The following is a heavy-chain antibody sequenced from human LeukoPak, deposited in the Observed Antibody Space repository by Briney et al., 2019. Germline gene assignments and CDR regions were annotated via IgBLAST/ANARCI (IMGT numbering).Heavy chain of an antibody. CDR1: GGSISSYY. V-gene: IGHV4-59*01. Sequence: SETLSLTCTVSGGSISSYYWSWIRQPPGKGLEWIGYIYYSGSTNYNPSLKSRVTISVDTSKNQFSLKLSSVTAADTAVYYCARGGSWPAEAFDIWGQGTMVTVSS. J-gene: IGHJ3*02. CDR2: IYYSGST. CDR3: ARGGSWPAEAFDI.